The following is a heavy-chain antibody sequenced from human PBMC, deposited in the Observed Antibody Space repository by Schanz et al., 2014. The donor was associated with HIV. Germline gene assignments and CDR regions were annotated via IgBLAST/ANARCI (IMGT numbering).Heavy chain of an antibody. D-gene: IGHD3-10*01. CDR2: IYYDGTNK. CDR3: ARGFQGFDY. Sequence: GQLVESGGGGVQPGRALRLSCVAAGFSFRTFGMHWGRQAPGKGVEGAALIYYDGTNKYYTDSVKGRFTISRDNSKNTLYLQMNSLRAEDTSVYYCARGFQGFDYWGQGTLVTVSS. V-gene: IGHV3-33*01. J-gene: IGHJ4*02. CDR1: GFSFRTFG.